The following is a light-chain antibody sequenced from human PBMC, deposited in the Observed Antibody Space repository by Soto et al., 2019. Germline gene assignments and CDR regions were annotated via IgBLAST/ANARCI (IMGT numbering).Light chain of an antibody. V-gene: IGLV3-1*01. CDR3: QAWDSSAGV. Sequence: SYELTQPPSVSVSPGQTASITCSGDKLGDKYACWYQQKPDQSPVLVIYQDSKRPSGIPERFSGSNSGNTATLTISGTQAMDEADYYCQAWDSSAGVFGGGTKVTVL. CDR2: QDS. J-gene: IGLJ2*01. CDR1: KLGDKY.